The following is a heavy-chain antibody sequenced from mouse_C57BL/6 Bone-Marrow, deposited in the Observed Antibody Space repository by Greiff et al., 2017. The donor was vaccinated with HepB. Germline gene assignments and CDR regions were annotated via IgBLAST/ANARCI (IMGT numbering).Heavy chain of an antibody. CDR1: GYTFTSYG. V-gene: IGHV1-81*01. CDR2: TYPRSGNT. J-gene: IGHJ4*01. Sequence: VKLMESGAELARPGASVKLSCKASGYTFTSYGISWVKQRTGQGLEWIGETYPRSGNTYYNEKFKGKATLTADKSSSTAYMELRSLTSEDSAVYFCARGYYGSSYYYAMDYWGQGTSVTVSS. D-gene: IGHD1-1*01. CDR3: ARGYYGSSYYYAMDY.